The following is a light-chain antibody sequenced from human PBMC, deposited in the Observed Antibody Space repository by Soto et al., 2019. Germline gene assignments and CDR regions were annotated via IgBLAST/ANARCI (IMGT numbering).Light chain of an antibody. J-gene: IGKJ1*01. CDR3: QQRSNWPRT. CDR1: QSVSSY. CDR2: DTS. Sequence: EIVLTQSPATLSMSPGERATLSCRASQSVSSYLAGYQQTPGQAPRLLIYDTSNRATGIPARFSGSGSGTDFTLTISSLQPEDFAVYYCQQRSNWPRTFGQGTKVDIK. V-gene: IGKV3-11*01.